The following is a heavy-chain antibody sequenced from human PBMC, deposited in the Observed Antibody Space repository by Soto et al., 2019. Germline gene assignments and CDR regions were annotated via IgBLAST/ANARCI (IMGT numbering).Heavy chain of an antibody. CDR1: GFSLATTGVG. J-gene: IGHJ3*01. Sequence: QITLKESGPTEVKPTEPLALTCTFSGFSLATTGVGVGWVRQPPGGALEWIAVVYWDDDTRYNPSLETRLTLTKDTPKNQVALTMTDMDFVDTATFYCAHVTMTYGGTVGDEAFDVWGQGAVVTVSS. D-gene: IGHD3-16*01. CDR3: AHVTMTYGGTVGDEAFDV. V-gene: IGHV2-5*02. CDR2: VYWDDDT.